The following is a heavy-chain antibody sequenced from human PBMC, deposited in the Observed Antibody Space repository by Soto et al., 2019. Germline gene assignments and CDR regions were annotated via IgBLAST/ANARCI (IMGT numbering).Heavy chain of an antibody. J-gene: IGHJ4*02. CDR2: FNPTGGRA. Sequence: QVQLVQSGAELKMPGASVKVSCKTSGYHFSRYYVHWVRQAPGKGLEWMGVFNPTGGRATYAQNFQGRGTMTSDTATATVYLEVTGLKSEDTAVYSCSRDRCSSTSCYPDHWGQGTLVTVSS. D-gene: IGHD2-2*01. CDR3: SRDRCSSTSCYPDH. V-gene: IGHV1-46*03. CDR1: GYHFSRYY.